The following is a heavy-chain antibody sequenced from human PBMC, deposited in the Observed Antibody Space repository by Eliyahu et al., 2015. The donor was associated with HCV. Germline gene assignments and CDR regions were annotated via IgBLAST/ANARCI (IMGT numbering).Heavy chain of an antibody. D-gene: IGHD2-15*01. V-gene: IGHV1-69*01. Sequence: QVQLVQSGAEVKKPGSSVKVPCKASGGTFSRYTISWVRQAPGQGLEWMGGISPIFGRATYAQKFQGRVTITADESTSTAYVELSSLRSEDTAVYYCVIEGGTSGPRWFDPWGQGTLVTVSS. CDR2: ISPIFGRA. CDR3: VIEGGTSGPRWFDP. J-gene: IGHJ5*02. CDR1: GGTFSRYT.